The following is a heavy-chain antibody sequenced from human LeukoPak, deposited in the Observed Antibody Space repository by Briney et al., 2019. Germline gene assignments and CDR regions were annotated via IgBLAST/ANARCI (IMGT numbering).Heavy chain of an antibody. V-gene: IGHV1-2*02. Sequence: ASVKVSCKASGYTFTGYYMHWVRQAPGQGLEWMGWINPNSGGTNYAQKFQGRVTMTRDTSISTAYMELSRLRSDDTAVYYCAIPYDFWSGYLNDAFDIWGQGTMVTVSS. CDR2: INPNSGGT. CDR3: AIPYDFWSGYLNDAFDI. CDR1: GYTFTGYY. D-gene: IGHD3-3*01. J-gene: IGHJ3*02.